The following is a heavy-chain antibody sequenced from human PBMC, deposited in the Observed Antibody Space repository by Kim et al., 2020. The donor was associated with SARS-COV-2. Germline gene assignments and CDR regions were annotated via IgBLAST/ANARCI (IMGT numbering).Heavy chain of an antibody. CDR3: VRGCRSPSLGELYGLFEY. D-gene: IGHD3-10*01. V-gene: IGHV3-21*01. CDR1: GFNYDTYS. J-gene: IGHJ4*03. Sequence: GGSLRLSCAASGFNYDTYSMSWVRQAPGKGLEWVSMISSRSSVIHYADSVQGRFTISRDNAKNSLYLQMNSLRAEDTAVYHCVRGCRSPSLGELYGLFEYCGHGTLFSVSS. CDR2: ISSRSSVI.